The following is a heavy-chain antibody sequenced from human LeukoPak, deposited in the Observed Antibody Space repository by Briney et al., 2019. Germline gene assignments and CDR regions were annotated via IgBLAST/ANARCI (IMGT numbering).Heavy chain of an antibody. V-gene: IGHV4-31*03. CDR1: GGSISSGGYY. Sequence: PSETLSLTCTVSGGSISSGGYYWSWIRQHPGKGLEWIGYIYYSGSTYYNPSLKSRVTTSVDTSKNQFSLKLSSVTAADTAVYYCARGPYDFWSGYYTPTPGYFDYWGQGTLVTVSS. D-gene: IGHD3-3*01. J-gene: IGHJ4*02. CDR2: IYYSGST. CDR3: ARGPYDFWSGYYTPTPGYFDY.